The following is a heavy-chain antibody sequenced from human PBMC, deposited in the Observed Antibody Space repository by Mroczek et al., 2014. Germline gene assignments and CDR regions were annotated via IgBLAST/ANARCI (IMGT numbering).Heavy chain of an antibody. V-gene: IGHV4-34*01. J-gene: IGHJ4*02. D-gene: IGHD6-13*01. CDR2: INHSGST. CDR3: ARRIAAAGTSD. CDR1: GGSFSGYY. Sequence: QVQLQQWGAGLLKPSETLSLTCAVYGGSFSGYYWSWIRQPPGKGLEWIGEINHSGSTNYNPSLKSRVTISVDTSKNQFSLKLSSVTAADTAVYYCARRIAAAGTSDWGQGTLVTVSS.